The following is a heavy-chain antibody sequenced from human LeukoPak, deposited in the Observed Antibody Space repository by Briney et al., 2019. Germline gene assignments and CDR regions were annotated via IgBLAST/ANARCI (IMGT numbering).Heavy chain of an antibody. CDR1: GFTFSSHG. D-gene: IGHD6-13*01. V-gene: IGHV3-21*01. J-gene: IGHJ4*02. CDR2: ISSSSSYI. CDR3: ARERYSSSPDYFDY. Sequence: GGSLRLSCAASGFTFSSHGMNWVHQAPGKGLEWVSSISSSSSYIYYAGSVKGRFTISRDNAKNSLYLQMNSLRAEDTAVYYCARERYSSSPDYFDYWGQGTLVTVSS.